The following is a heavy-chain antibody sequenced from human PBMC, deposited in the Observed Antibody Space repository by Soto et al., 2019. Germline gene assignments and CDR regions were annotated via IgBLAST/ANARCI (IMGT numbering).Heavy chain of an antibody. CDR2: ISYSGGT. D-gene: IGHD3-10*01. J-gene: IGHJ3*02. CDR3: ARQGAGGRALDI. CDR1: GGSSRGSSYS. Sequence: PSETLSLTCTVSGGSSRGSSYSWVWIRQPPGKGLEWIATISYSGGTYYNTSLKSRVTIYVDTSNNQFSLKLTSLTAADTAVYYCARQGAGGRALDIWGQGTMVTVSS. V-gene: IGHV4-39*01.